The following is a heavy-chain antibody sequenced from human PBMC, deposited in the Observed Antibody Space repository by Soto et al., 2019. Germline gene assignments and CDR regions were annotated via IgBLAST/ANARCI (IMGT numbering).Heavy chain of an antibody. V-gene: IGHV1-69*01. CDR1: GGTFSSYA. D-gene: IGHD2-2*01. Sequence: QVQLVQSGAEVKKPGSSVKVSCKASGGTFSSYAISWVRQAPGQGLEWMGGIIPIFGTANYAQKFQGRVTITADESTSTAYMELSSLRSEDTAVYYCARDLGCSSTSCPPSYYYYYGIDVWGQGTTVTVSS. CDR2: IIPIFGTA. CDR3: ARDLGCSSTSCPPSYYYYYGIDV. J-gene: IGHJ6*02.